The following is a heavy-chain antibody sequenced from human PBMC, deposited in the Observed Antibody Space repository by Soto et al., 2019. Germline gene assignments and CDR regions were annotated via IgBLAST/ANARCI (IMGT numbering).Heavy chain of an antibody. D-gene: IGHD6-19*01. CDR2: ISGSGGST. CDR3: AKDQYSSGWHWFDP. V-gene: IGHV3-23*01. CDR1: GFTFSSYA. J-gene: IGHJ5*02. Sequence: GGSLRLSCAASGFTFSSYAMSWVRQAPGKGLEWVSAISGSGGSTYYADSVKGRFTISRDNSKNTLYLQMNSLRAEDRAVYYGAKDQYSSGWHWFDPWGQGTLVTVSS.